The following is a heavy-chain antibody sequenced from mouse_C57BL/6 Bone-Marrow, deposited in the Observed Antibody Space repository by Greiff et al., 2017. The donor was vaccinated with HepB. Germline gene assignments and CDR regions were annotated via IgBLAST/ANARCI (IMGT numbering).Heavy chain of an antibody. CDR3: ANYYDYDYAMDY. Sequence: DVKLVESGGGLVKPGGSLKLSCAASGFTFSDYGMHWVRQAPEKGLEWVAYISSGSSTIYYADTVKGRFTISRDNAKNTLFLQMTSLRSEDTAMYYCANYYDYDYAMDYWGQGTSVTVSS. D-gene: IGHD2-4*01. CDR2: ISSGSSTI. CDR1: GFTFSDYG. J-gene: IGHJ4*01. V-gene: IGHV5-17*01.